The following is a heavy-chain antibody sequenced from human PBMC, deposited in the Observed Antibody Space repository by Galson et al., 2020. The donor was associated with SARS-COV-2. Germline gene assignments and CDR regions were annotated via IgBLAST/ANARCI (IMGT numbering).Heavy chain of an antibody. J-gene: IGHJ6*02. CDR2: ITYEGSTK. CDR1: GFRFSNYD. D-gene: IGHD3-3*01. CDR3: ARFRDIFHVLSGYFSMDV. V-gene: IGHV3-30*03. Sequence: GGSLSLSCAVSGFRFSNYDMHWVRQAPGKGLEWVAAITYEGSTKYYGASVNGRFTISRDNSKNTVYLQMNSLRADDTAVYYSARFRDIFHVLSGYFSMDVWGQGTTVIVSS.